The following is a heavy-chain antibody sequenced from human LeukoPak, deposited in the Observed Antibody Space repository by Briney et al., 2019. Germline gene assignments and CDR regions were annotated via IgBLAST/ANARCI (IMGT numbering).Heavy chain of an antibody. CDR1: GFTFSSCA. J-gene: IGHJ4*02. CDR3: AKDRPNYYGTNGHYYRRDGDC. V-gene: IGHV3-23*01. Sequence: PGGSLRLSCVASGFTFSSCAMSWVRQAAGKGLEWVSSTSSSGETTYYADSVKGRFTISRDNSRNTLYLQMNSLRAEDTAVYYCAKDRPNYYGTNGHYYRRDGDCWGQGTLVTVSS. CDR2: TSSSGETT. D-gene: IGHD3-22*01.